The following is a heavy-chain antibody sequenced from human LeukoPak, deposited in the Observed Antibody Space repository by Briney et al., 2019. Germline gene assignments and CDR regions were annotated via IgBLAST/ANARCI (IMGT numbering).Heavy chain of an antibody. CDR1: GGSISSGGYH. CDR3: ARVGDAFDI. Sequence: SQTLSLTCTVSGGSISSGGYHWSWIRQHPGKGLEWIGYIYYSGSTYYNPSLKSRVTISVDTSKNQFSLKLSSVTAADTAVYYCARVGDAFDIWGQGTMVTVSS. D-gene: IGHD3-3*01. J-gene: IGHJ3*02. V-gene: IGHV4-31*03. CDR2: IYYSGST.